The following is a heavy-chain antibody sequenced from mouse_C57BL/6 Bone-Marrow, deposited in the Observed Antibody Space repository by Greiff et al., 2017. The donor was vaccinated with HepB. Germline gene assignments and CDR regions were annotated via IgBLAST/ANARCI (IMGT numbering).Heavy chain of an antibody. V-gene: IGHV1-72*01. J-gene: IGHJ2*01. D-gene: IGHD1-1*01. CDR1: GYTFTSYW. CDR2: IYPNSGGT. CDR3: ASGLRLYYFDY. Sequence: VQRQKPGAELVKPGASVKLSRKASGYTFTSYWMHWVKQRPGRGLEWIGRIYPNSGGTKYNEKFKSKATLTVDKPSSTAHMQLSSLTSEDAAVYDCASGLRLYYFDYWGQGTTLTVSS.